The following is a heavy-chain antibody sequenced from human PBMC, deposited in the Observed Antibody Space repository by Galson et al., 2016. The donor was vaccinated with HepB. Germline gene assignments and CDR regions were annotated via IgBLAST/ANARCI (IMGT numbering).Heavy chain of an antibody. CDR1: GFNFNDAW. CDR3: TTGVTGGEAS. V-gene: IGHV3-15*01. CDR2: IKSKSSGGTA. D-gene: IGHD1-20*01. Sequence: SLRLSCATSGFNFNDAWLSWVRQGPGKGLEWAGRIKSKSSGGTADYVSPVKGRFTITRDYSKKTLYLQRNRLETEDTGTYYCTTGVTGGEASWGQGTPVTVSS. J-gene: IGHJ4*02.